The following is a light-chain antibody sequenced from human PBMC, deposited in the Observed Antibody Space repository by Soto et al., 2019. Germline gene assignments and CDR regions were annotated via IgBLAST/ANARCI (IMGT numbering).Light chain of an antibody. V-gene: IGLV2-18*01. CDR2: EVS. J-gene: IGLJ1*01. CDR1: SSDVGSYNR. Sequence: QPVLTQPPSVSGSPGQSVTISCTGTSSDVGSYNRVSWYQQPPGTAPKLMIYEVSYRPSGVPDRFSGSKSGNTASLTISGLQAEDEADYYCSLFTSSTTYVFGTGTKLTVL. CDR3: SLFTSSTTYV.